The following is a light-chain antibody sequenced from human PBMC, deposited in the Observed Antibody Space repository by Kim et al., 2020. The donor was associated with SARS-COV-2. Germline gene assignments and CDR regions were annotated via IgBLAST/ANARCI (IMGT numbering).Light chain of an antibody. J-gene: IGKJ1*01. V-gene: IGKV1-5*01. CDR1: QSISGW. Sequence: LQVTQSPSTLSASVGDRFTITCRASQSISGWLAWYQQKPGKAPNLLIYHASTLQGGVPSRFSGSGSATEFTLTINNLQPDDFATYYCKHLGTFGLGTKVDIK. CDR3: KHLGT. CDR2: HAS.